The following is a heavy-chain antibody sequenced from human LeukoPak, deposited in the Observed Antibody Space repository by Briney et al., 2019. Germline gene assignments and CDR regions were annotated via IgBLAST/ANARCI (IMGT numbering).Heavy chain of an antibody. D-gene: IGHD3-10*01. CDR2: ISSSSSYI. CDR3: ARDFYYGSGSETPRVTPHDY. CDR1: GFTFSSYS. V-gene: IGHV3-21*01. J-gene: IGHJ4*02. Sequence: GGSLRLSCAASGFTFSSYSMNWVRQAPGKGLEWVSSISSSSSYIYYADSVKGRFTISRDNAKNSLYLQMNSLRAEDTAVYYCARDFYYGSGSETPRVTPHDYWGQGTLVTVSS.